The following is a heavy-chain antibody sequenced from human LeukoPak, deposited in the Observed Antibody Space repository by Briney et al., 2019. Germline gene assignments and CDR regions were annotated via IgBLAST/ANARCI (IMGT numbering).Heavy chain of an antibody. CDR1: GFTFTNFA. Sequence: LSGGSLRLSCAASGFTFTNFAMSWVRQAPGKGLEWVSTISRSGVATYYANSVKGRFTISRDNSKNTVYLQMSSLRAEDTAMYYCAKHSHDGSAPYYEVQLDYWGQGTLVTVSS. V-gene: IGHV3-23*01. CDR2: ISRSGVAT. D-gene: IGHD3-22*01. J-gene: IGHJ4*02. CDR3: AKHSHDGSAPYYEVQLDY.